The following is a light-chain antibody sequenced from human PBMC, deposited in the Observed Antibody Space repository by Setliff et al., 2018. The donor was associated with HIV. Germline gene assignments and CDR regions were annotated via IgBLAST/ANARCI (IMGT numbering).Light chain of an antibody. CDR1: SSDVGGYNL. CDR2: EVR. V-gene: IGLV2-23*02. Sequence: SALTQPASASGSPGQSITIFCTETSSDVGGYNLVSWYQHHPDKAPKLIIYEVRERPSGVSNRFSGSKSGNTASLTISGLQAEDEADYYCCSFAGSNTYVFGPGTKVTVL. CDR3: CSFAGSNTYV. J-gene: IGLJ1*01.